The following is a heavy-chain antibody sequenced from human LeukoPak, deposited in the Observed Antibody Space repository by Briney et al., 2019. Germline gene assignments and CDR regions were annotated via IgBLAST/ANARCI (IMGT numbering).Heavy chain of an antibody. J-gene: IGHJ3*02. Sequence: PGGSLRLSCAASGFTFSSYAMSWVRQAPGKGLEWVSAISGSGGSTYYADSVKGRFTISRDNSKNTLYLQMNSLRAEDTAVYYCAKDRAVLRYFDWLAGRDAFDIGGRGTMVTVSS. CDR3: AKDRAVLRYFDWLAGRDAFDI. V-gene: IGHV3-23*01. CDR1: GFTFSSYA. CDR2: ISGSGGST. D-gene: IGHD3-9*01.